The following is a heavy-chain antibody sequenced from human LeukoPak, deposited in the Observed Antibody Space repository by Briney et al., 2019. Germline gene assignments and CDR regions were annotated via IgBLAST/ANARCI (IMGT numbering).Heavy chain of an antibody. V-gene: IGHV3-64D*06. J-gene: IGHJ4*02. CDR2: IDSRGNT. Sequence: GGSLRLSCSASGFTFSSYPMHWVRQAPGKGLEYVSAIDSRGNTYYADSVKGRFTISRDNSKNTLYLQMSSLRSEDTAVYYCVKRFGLPLYFDYWGQGTPVTVSS. D-gene: IGHD3-10*01. CDR1: GFTFSSYP. CDR3: VKRFGLPLYFDY.